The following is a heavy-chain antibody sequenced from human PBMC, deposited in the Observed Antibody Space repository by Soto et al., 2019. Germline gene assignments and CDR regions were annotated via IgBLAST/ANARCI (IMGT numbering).Heavy chain of an antibody. V-gene: IGHV4-4*02. J-gene: IGHJ4*02. D-gene: IGHD3-22*01. Sequence: SETLSLTCAVSGGSISSSNWWSWVRQPPGKGLEWIGEIYHSGSTNYNPSLKSRVTLSVDTSKNQFSLKLSSVTAADTAVYYCARDTYYYDSSGYSYYFDYWGQGTLVTVS. CDR2: IYHSGST. CDR3: ARDTYYYDSSGYSYYFDY. CDR1: GGSISSSNW.